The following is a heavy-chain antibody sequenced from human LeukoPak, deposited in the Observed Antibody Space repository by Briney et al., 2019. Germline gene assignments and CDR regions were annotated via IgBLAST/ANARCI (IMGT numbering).Heavy chain of an antibody. CDR1: GYTFTGYY. Sequence: GSSVKVSCKASGYTFTGYYMHWVRQAPGKGLEWMGRNNPNSGGTNYAQKFQGRVTITRDTSISTAYMELSRLRSDDTAVYYCARAMIVVVDAFDIWGQGTMVTVSS. CDR2: NNPNSGGT. D-gene: IGHD3-22*01. CDR3: ARAMIVVVDAFDI. J-gene: IGHJ3*02. V-gene: IGHV1-2*06.